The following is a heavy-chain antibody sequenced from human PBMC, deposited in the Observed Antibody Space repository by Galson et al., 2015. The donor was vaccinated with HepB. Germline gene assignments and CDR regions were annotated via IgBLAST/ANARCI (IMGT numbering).Heavy chain of an antibody. CDR2: IKQDGSEK. D-gene: IGHD6-13*01. J-gene: IGHJ6*02. Sequence: SLRLSCAASGFTFSSYWMSWVRQAPGKGLEWVANIKQDGSEKYYVDSVKGRFTISRDNAKNSLYLQMNSLRAEDTAVYYCARLNPARPRAQIKYSSSWFGGYYYGMDVWGQGTTVTVSS. CDR1: GFTFSSYW. V-gene: IGHV3-7*03. CDR3: ARLNPARPRAQIKYSSSWFGGYYYGMDV.